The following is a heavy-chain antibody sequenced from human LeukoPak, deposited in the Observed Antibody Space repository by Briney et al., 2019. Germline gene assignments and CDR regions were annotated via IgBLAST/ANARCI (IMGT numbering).Heavy chain of an antibody. CDR1: GFTFSSYA. D-gene: IGHD6-19*01. V-gene: IGHV3-23*01. CDR2: ISGSGVTT. J-gene: IGHJ4*02. Sequence: TGGSLRLSCAASGFTFSSYAMSWVRQAPGKGLEWVSAISGSGVTTHYADSVKGRFTISRDNSKNTLYLQMNSLRAEDTALYYCAKVGGYTTGWSDYWGQGTLVTVSS. CDR3: AKVGGYTTGWSDY.